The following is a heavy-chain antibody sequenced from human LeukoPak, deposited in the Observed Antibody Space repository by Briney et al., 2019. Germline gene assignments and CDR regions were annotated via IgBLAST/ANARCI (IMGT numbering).Heavy chain of an antibody. V-gene: IGHV4-38-2*02. CDR1: GYSISSGYY. Sequence: SETLSLTCTVSGYSISSGYYWGWIRQPPAKGLEWIGSIYHSGRTHYNPSLKSRVTISGDTSKNQFSLKLSSVTAAETAVYYCARGLTPDAFDIWGQGTIVTVSS. CDR2: IYHSGRT. CDR3: ARGLTPDAFDI. J-gene: IGHJ3*02.